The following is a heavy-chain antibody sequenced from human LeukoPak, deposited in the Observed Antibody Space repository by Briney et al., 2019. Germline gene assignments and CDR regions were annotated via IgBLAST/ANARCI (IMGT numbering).Heavy chain of an antibody. CDR3: SGRSSLAFDV. CDR1: GYTFSDYY. J-gene: IGHJ3*01. D-gene: IGHD3-10*01. V-gene: IGHV1-69-2*01. CDR2: VDPEDAKA. Sequence: GATVKISCKSSGYTFSDYYIHWVRQAPGGGLQWLGRVDPEDAKAVYSENLQGRVTITADSFSDSTYMFLSSLTSEDTAFYATSGRSSLAFDVWGKGTVVTVSS.